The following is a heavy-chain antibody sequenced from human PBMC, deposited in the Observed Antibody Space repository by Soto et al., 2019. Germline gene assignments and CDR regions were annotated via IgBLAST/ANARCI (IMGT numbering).Heavy chain of an antibody. CDR2: ISGSGGST. J-gene: IGHJ4*02. CDR3: AKVLSSHGPTVVDY. CDR1: GFTFSSYA. Sequence: HPGGSLRLSCAASGFTFSSYAMSWVRQAPGKGLEWVSAISGSGGSTYYADSVKGRFTISRDNSKNTLYLQMNSLRAEDTAVYYGAKVLSSHGPTVVDYWGQGTLVTVSS. V-gene: IGHV3-23*01. D-gene: IGHD2-15*01.